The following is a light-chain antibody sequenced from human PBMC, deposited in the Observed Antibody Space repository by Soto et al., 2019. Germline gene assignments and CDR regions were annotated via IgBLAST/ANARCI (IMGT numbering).Light chain of an antibody. V-gene: IGKV3-11*01. CDR1: PSVTNF. CDR3: QQVSIYPLT. CDR2: GAF. J-gene: IGKJ4*01. Sequence: EIVLTMSLATLSLYNRERATLSCRASPSVTNFLAWYQQKPGQAPRLLIYGAFNRATGIPARFSGSGSGTDFTLTISCLEPEDSAVYYCQQVSIYPLTFGGGAKVDIK.